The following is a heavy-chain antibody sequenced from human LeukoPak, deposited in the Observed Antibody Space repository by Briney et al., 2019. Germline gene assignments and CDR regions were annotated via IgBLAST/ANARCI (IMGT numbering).Heavy chain of an antibody. CDR1: GGSISSYY. V-gene: IGHV4-59*01. CDR3: ARGGTTNYYYYMDV. CDR2: IYYSGST. J-gene: IGHJ6*03. D-gene: IGHD4-17*01. Sequence: SETLSLTCTVSGGSISSYYWSWIRQPPGKGLEWIGYIYYSGSTNYNPSLKSRVTISVDTSKNQFSLKLSSVTAADTAVYYCARGGTTNYYYYMDVWGKGTTVTISS.